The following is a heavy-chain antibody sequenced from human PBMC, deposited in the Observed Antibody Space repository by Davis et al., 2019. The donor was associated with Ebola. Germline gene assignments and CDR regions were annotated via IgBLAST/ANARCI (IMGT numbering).Heavy chain of an antibody. J-gene: IGHJ6*02. CDR2: INPNSGGT. V-gene: IGHV1-2*02. CDR3: ARRLLTTGSDGMDV. D-gene: IGHD2-21*01. CDR1: GGTFSSYA. Sequence: ASVKVSCKASGGTFSSYAISWVRQAPGQGLEWMGWINPNSGGTNYAQKFQGRVTMTRDTSISTAYMEMSSLRSDDTAVYFCARRLLTTGSDGMDVWGQGTTVTVSS.